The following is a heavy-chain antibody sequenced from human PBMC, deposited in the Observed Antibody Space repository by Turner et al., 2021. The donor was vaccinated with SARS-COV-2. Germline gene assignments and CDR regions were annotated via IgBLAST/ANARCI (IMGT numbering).Heavy chain of an antibody. D-gene: IGHD2-8*01. CDR1: GFTCSSYA. CDR3: ARDSPYCTNGVCYTSYYGMDV. J-gene: IGHJ6*02. Sequence: QVQLVESGGGVVQPGRSLRLSCAASGFTCSSYAMHWVRQAPGKGLELVAVISYDGSNKYYADSVKGRFTLSRDNSKNTLYLQMNSLRAVDTAVYYCARDSPYCTNGVCYTSYYGMDVWGQGTTVTVSS. V-gene: IGHV3-30*04. CDR2: ISYDGSNK.